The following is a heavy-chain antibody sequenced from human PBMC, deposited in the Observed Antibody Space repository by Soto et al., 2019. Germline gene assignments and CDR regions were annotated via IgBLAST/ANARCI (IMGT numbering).Heavy chain of an antibody. J-gene: IGHJ4*02. CDR1: GGSISGDY. CDR3: ARDNRSGYYFDY. CDR2: TANT. D-gene: IGHD3-22*01. Sequence: PSETLSLTCTASGGSISGDYWSWIRQPPGKGLEWIGYTANTNYNPSLMGRVTISVDTSKNQFSLKLSSVTAADTAVYYCARDNRSGYYFDYWGQGTLVTVSS. V-gene: IGHV4-59*12.